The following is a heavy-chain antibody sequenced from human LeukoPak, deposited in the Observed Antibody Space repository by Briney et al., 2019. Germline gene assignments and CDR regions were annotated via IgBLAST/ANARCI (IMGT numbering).Heavy chain of an antibody. D-gene: IGHD3-22*01. CDR2: ISYSGST. Sequence: SETLSLTCTVSGGSISSFYWSWIRQPPGKGLEWIGCISYSGSTNYNPSLKSRVTISVDTSKNQLSLKLSSVTAAGTAVYYCARHRRYYFDSEFDFWGQGTLVTVSS. V-gene: IGHV4-59*08. J-gene: IGHJ4*02. CDR1: GGSISSFY. CDR3: ARHRRYYFDSEFDF.